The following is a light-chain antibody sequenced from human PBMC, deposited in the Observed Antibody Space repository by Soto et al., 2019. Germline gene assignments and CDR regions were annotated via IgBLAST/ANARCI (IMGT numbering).Light chain of an antibody. Sequence: EIVLTQSPGTLSLSPGERATLSCRASQSVSSSYLAWYQQKPGQAPRLLIYGASSRATGIPDRFSGSGSGTDFTLTISRLEPEYFAVYYCQQDGSSPPPFGQGTKVEIK. CDR1: QSVSSSY. CDR3: QQDGSSPPP. J-gene: IGKJ1*01. V-gene: IGKV3-20*01. CDR2: GAS.